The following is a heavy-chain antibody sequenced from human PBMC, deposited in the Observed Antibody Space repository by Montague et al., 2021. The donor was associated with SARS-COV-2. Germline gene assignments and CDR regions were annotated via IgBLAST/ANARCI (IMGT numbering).Heavy chain of an antibody. CDR2: IYYSGST. Sequence: SETLSLTCTVSGGSISSYYWSWIRQPPGKGLEWIGNIYYSGSTNYNPSLKSRVTISVDTSKNQFSLKLSSVTAADMAVYYCARDRPPYYYDNSGHFLHGWFDPWGQGTLVTVSS. J-gene: IGHJ5*02. V-gene: IGHV4-59*01. CDR3: ARDRPPYYYDNSGHFLHGWFDP. CDR1: GGSISSYY. D-gene: IGHD3-22*01.